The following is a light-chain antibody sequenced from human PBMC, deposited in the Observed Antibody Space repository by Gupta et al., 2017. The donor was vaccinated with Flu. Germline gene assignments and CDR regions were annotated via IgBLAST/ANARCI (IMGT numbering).Light chain of an antibody. J-gene: IGKJ2*03. CDR2: AAS. Sequence: AIQLTQSPSSLSASVGDRVTITCRASQGIRNDLGWYQQKPGKAPKLLIYAASSLQSGVPSRFSGSGAGTDFTLTISSLQPEDFATYYCLQDYNYPPSFGQGTKLEIK. CDR1: QGIRND. CDR3: LQDYNYPPS. V-gene: IGKV1-6*01.